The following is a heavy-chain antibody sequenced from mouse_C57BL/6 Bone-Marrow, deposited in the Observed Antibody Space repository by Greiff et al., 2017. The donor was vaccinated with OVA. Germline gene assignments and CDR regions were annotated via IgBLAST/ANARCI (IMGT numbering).Heavy chain of an antibody. V-gene: IGHV14-4*01. Sequence: SGAELVRPGASVKLSCTASGFNIKDDYMHWVKQRPEQGLEWIGWIDPENGDTEYASKFQGKATITADTSSNTAYLQLSSLTSEDTAVYYCTTGPMVTTDPSYWGQGTLVTVSA. CDR3: TTGPMVTTDPSY. D-gene: IGHD2-2*01. CDR2: IDPENGDT. J-gene: IGHJ3*01. CDR1: GFNIKDDY.